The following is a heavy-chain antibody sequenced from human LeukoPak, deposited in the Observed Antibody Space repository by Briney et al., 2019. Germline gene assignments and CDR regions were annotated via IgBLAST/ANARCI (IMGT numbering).Heavy chain of an antibody. Sequence: SETLSLTCTVSGGSISSSSYYWGWIRQPPGKGLEWIGSIYYSGSTYYNPSLKSRVTISVDTSKNQFSLKLSSVTAADTAVYYCARSERHIVVVTATTNWFDPWGQGTLVTVSS. D-gene: IGHD2-21*02. V-gene: IGHV4-39*01. J-gene: IGHJ5*02. CDR2: IYYSGST. CDR1: GGSISSSSYY. CDR3: ARSERHIVVVTATTNWFDP.